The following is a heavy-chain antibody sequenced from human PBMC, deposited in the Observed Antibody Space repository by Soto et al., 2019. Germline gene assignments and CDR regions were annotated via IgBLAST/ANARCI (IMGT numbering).Heavy chain of an antibody. V-gene: IGHV1-69*01. CDR1: GGTFTSIA. CDR2: IIPVLGTP. D-gene: IGHD6-13*01. CDR3: ASSAGLDHLLNYYGLNV. Sequence: QVHLVQSSAEVKKPGSSVKVSCKASGGTFTSIAFSWVRQAPGQGLEWMGGIIPVLGTPNYAQKFQARVTITADASTTTVHMELSSLRSDDTAVDYCASSAGLDHLLNYYGLNVWGQGTTVTV. J-gene: IGHJ6*02.